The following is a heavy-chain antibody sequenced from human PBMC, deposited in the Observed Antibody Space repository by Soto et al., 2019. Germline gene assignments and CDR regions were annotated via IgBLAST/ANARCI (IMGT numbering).Heavy chain of an antibody. CDR2: INHSGST. J-gene: IGHJ5*02. CDR1: GGSFSGYY. V-gene: IGHV4-34*01. D-gene: IGHD3-10*01. CDR3: ARRETTYGSGSYPGLLSWFVP. Sequence: SETLSLTCGVYGGSFSGYYWSWIRQPPGKGLEWIGEINHSGSTNYNPSLKSRVTISVDTSKNQFSLKLSSVTAADTAVYYCARRETTYGSGSYPGLLSWFVPWGQGTPVTVSS.